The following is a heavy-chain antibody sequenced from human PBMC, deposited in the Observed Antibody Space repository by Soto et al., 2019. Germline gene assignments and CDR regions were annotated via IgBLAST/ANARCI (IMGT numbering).Heavy chain of an antibody. CDR1: GFTFSSYS. CDR2: ISSSSSYI. Sequence: GGSLRLSCAASGFTFSSYSMNWVRQAPGKGLEWVSSISSSSSYIYYADSVKGRFTISRDNAKNSLYLQMNSLRAEDTAVYYCARDGAIFGVVTPEFYYYYMDVWGKGTTVTVSS. CDR3: ARDGAIFGVVTPEFYYYYMDV. J-gene: IGHJ6*03. V-gene: IGHV3-21*01. D-gene: IGHD3-3*01.